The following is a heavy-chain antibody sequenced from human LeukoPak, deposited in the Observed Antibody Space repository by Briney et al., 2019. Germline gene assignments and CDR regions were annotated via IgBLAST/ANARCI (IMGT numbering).Heavy chain of an antibody. V-gene: IGHV4-34*01. D-gene: IGHD2-15*01. CDR2: INYSGST. J-gene: IGHJ4*02. CDR3: ARGLSAIVY. Sequence: SETLSLACAVYGGSFSGYYWSWIRQPPGKGLEWIGEINYSGSTNYNPSLKSRVTISVDTSKNQFSLKLSSVTAADTAVYYCARGLSAIVYWGQGTLVTVSS. CDR1: GGSFSGYY.